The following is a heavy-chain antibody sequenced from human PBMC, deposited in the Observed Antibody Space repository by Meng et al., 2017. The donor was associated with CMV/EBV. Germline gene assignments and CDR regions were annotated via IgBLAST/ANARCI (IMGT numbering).Heavy chain of an antibody. CDR1: GFTFSSYS. CDR2: ISSSSSTI. V-gene: IGHV3-48*04. Sequence: ESLKISCAASGFTFSSYSMNWVRQAPGKGLEWVSYISSSSSTIYYADSVKGRFTISRDNAKNSLYLQMNSLRAEDTAVYYCAKGYCSSTSCYSQYWYFDLWGRGTLVTVSS. CDR3: AKGYCSSTSCYSQYWYFDL. D-gene: IGHD2-2*01. J-gene: IGHJ2*01.